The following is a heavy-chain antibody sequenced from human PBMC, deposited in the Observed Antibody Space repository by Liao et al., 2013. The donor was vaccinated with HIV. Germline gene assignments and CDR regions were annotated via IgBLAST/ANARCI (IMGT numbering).Heavy chain of an antibody. V-gene: IGHV4-39*07. CDR2: LYYSGST. D-gene: IGHD6-13*01. J-gene: IGHJ4*02. CDR3: ARDFASSFDY. CDR1: GGSISSSSYY. Sequence: QVQLQQSGPGLVKPSETLSLTCTVSGGSISSSSYYWGWIRQPPGRGLEWIGSLYYSGSTYYNPSLKSRVTISVDTSKNQFSLRLSSVAAADTAVYFCARDFASSFDYWGQGTQVFVSS.